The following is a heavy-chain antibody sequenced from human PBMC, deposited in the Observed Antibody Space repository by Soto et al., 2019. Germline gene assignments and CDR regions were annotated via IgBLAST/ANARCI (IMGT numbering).Heavy chain of an antibody. J-gene: IGHJ4*02. CDR3: AREGQLGY. CDR1: GVTFTNDI. V-gene: IGHV1-69*04. CDR2: IIPLLDIA. D-gene: IGHD6-6*01. Sequence: GASVKVSCKASGVTFTNDIITWVRQAPGQGLEWMGRIIPLLDIANYAQRFQGRVAMTTDTSTSTAYMELRSLRSDDTAVYYCAREGQLGYWGQGTLVTVSS.